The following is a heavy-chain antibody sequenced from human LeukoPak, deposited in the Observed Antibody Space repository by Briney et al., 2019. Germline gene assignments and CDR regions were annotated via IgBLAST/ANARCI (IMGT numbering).Heavy chain of an antibody. D-gene: IGHD6-19*01. CDR3: AGGRQWLAFDS. CDR2: FYNSGST. V-gene: IGHV4-59*01. Sequence: SETLSLTCSVSGGSISRYYWSWLRQAPGKGLKWIGCFYNSGSTNYNPSVKSRATVSVDTSRNQFSLELTSVTATDTALYYCAGGRQWLAFDSWGQGTLVTVSS. CDR1: GGSISRYY. J-gene: IGHJ4*02.